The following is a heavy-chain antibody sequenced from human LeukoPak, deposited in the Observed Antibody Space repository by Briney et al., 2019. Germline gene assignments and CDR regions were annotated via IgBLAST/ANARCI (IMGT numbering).Heavy chain of an antibody. D-gene: IGHD2/OR15-2a*01. J-gene: IGHJ3*02. V-gene: IGHV3-30*02. CDR2: IRYDGSNK. CDR1: GFTFSSYG. Sequence: GGSLRLSCAASGFTFSSYGMHWVRQAPGKGLEWVAFIRYDGSNKYYADSVKGRFTISRDNSKNTLYLQMNSLRDEDTAVYYCARDTPLYADSPDAFDIWGQGTMVTVSS. CDR3: ARDTPLYADSPDAFDI.